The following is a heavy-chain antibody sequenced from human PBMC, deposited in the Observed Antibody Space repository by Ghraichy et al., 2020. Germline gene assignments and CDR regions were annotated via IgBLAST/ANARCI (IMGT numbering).Heavy chain of an antibody. CDR2: IKQDG. D-gene: IGHD6-19*01. V-gene: IGHV3-7*03. CDR1: GFTFSSYW. Sequence: LSLTCAASGFTFSSYWMSWVRQAPGKGLEWVANIKQDGYVDSVKGRFTISRDNAKNSLHLQMSSLRAEDTAVYYCARIHDSSGWYFDHWGQGTLVTVSS. CDR3: ARIHDSSGWYFDH. J-gene: IGHJ4*02.